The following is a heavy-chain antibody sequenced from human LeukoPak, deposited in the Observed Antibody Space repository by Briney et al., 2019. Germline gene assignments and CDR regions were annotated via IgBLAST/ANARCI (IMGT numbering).Heavy chain of an antibody. CDR2: IYYSGST. Sequence: SETLSLTCTVSGGSISSSSYYWGWIRQPPGKGLEWIGSIYYSGSTYYNPSLKSRVTISVDTSKDQFSLKLSSVTAADTAVYYCARHTMTMFRGVKPAPAFDFSGEGTTVTVSS. CDR1: GGSISSSSYY. CDR3: ARHTMTMFRGVKPAPAFDF. J-gene: IGHJ3*01. V-gene: IGHV4-39*01. D-gene: IGHD3-10*01.